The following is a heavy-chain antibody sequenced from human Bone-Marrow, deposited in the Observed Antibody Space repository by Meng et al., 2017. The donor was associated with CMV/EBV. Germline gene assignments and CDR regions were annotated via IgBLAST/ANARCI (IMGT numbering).Heavy chain of an antibody. Sequence: VQLQQWGGGMLKPAEALSPIMAVDGGSFSGYYWSWSRQPPGKGLGLIGSIYYSGSTYYNPSLKSRVTISVDTSKNQFSLKLSSVTAADTAVYYCARDGRQLWSGYWGQGTLVTVSS. D-gene: IGHD5-18*01. CDR1: GGSFSGYY. J-gene: IGHJ4*02. CDR2: IYYSGST. CDR3: ARDGRQLWSGY. V-gene: IGHV4-34*01.